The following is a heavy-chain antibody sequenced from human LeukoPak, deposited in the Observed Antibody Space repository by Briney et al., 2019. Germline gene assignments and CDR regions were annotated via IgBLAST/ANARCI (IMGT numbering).Heavy chain of an antibody. J-gene: IGHJ5*02. CDR1: GGSFSGYY. CDR3: ARGGGAAAVNWFDP. V-gene: IGHV4-34*01. Sequence: PSETLSLTCAVYGGSFSGYYWSWIRQPPGKGLEWIGEINHSGSTNHNPSLKSRVTISVDTSKNQFSLKLSSVTAADTAVYYCARGGGAAAVNWFDPWGQGTLVTVSS. CDR2: INHSGST. D-gene: IGHD6-13*01.